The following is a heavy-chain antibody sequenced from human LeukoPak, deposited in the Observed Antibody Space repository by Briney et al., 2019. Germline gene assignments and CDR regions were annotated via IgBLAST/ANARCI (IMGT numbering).Heavy chain of an antibody. CDR2: ISGSGGST. Sequence: GGSLRLSCAASGFTFSSYAMSWVRQTPGKGLEWASGISGSGGSTYYADSVKGRFTISRDNSKNTLYLQMNSLRAEDAALYYCASLADFWSAFDYWGQGTLVTVSS. V-gene: IGHV3-23*01. J-gene: IGHJ4*02. D-gene: IGHD3-3*01. CDR3: ASLADFWSAFDY. CDR1: GFTFSSYA.